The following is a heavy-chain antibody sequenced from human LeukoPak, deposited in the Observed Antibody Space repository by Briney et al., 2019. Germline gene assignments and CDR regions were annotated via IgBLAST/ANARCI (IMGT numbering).Heavy chain of an antibody. CDR3: ARGIYCTSSSCYYYFDY. CDR1: GGSISGYY. CDR2: LYYSGST. V-gene: IGHV4-59*01. J-gene: IGHJ4*02. D-gene: IGHD2-2*01. Sequence: SETLSLTRTVSGGSISGYYWSWIRQPPGKGLEWIGYLYYSGSTNYNPSLKSRVTISLDTSKNQFSLQLSSVTAADTAVYYWARGIYCTSSSCYYYFDYWGQGTLVTVSS.